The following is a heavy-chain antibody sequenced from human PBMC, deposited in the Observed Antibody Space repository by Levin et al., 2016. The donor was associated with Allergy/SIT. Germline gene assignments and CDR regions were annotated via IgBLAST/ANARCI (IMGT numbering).Heavy chain of an antibody. CDR1: GFTFSSYW. CDR2: IKQDGSEK. V-gene: IGHV3-7*03. D-gene: IGHD3-10*01. J-gene: IGHJ4*02. CDR3: ARDRGVDRFDH. Sequence: GESLKISCAASGFTFSSYWMSWVRQAPGKGLEWVANIKQDGSEKYYVDSVKGRFTISRDNAKNSLYLQMNTLRLDDTAVYYCARDRGVDRFDHWGRGTLVTVSS.